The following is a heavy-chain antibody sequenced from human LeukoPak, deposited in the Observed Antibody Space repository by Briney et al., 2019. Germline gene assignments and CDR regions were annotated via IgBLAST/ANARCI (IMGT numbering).Heavy chain of an antibody. Sequence: GASVKVSCKASGSTFTGYYMHWVRQAPGQGLEWMGWINPNSGGTNYAQKFQGWVTMTRDTSISTAYMELSRLRSDDTAVYYCARDSSPAGDWFDPWGQGTLVTVSS. D-gene: IGHD6-6*01. J-gene: IGHJ5*02. V-gene: IGHV1-2*04. CDR3: ARDSSPAGDWFDP. CDR1: GSTFTGYY. CDR2: INPNSGGT.